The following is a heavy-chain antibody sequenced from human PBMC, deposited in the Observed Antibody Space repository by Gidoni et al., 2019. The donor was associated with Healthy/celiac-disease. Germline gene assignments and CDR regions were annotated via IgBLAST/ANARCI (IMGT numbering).Heavy chain of an antibody. V-gene: IGHV3-48*04. CDR1: GVTFSSYS. Sequence: EVQLVESGGGLVQPGGSLRLSCADSGVTFSSYSMHWVRQAPGKGLEGVSYISSSRSTIYYADSVKGRFTISRDNAKNSLYLQMNSLRAEDTAVYYCARGGYCSGGSCITYYYYGMDVWGQGTTVTVSS. CDR3: ARGGYCSGGSCITYYYYGMDV. J-gene: IGHJ6*02. D-gene: IGHD2-15*01. CDR2: ISSSRSTI.